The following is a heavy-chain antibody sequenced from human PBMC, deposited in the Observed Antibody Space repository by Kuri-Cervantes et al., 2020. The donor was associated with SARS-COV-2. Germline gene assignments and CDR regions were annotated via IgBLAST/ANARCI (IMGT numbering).Heavy chain of an antibody. D-gene: IGHD6-6*01. J-gene: IGHJ4*02. Sequence: SETLSLTCTVSGGSISSHHWSWIRQPPGKGLEWIGYIYYSGSTNYNPSLKSRVTISVDTSKNQFSLKLSSVTAADTAVYYCSSSSSLSYYFDYWGQGTLVTVSS. CDR3: SSSSSLSYYFDY. CDR2: IYYSGST. V-gene: IGHV4-59*11. CDR1: GGSISSHH.